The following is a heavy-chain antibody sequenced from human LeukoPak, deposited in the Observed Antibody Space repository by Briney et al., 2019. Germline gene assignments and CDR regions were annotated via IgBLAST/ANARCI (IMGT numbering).Heavy chain of an antibody. J-gene: IGHJ4*02. CDR2: INHSGST. CDR3: ARDRGRVAGEYFDY. V-gene: IGHV4-34*01. D-gene: IGHD6-19*01. Sequence: SETLSLTCAVYGGSFSGYYWSWIRQPPGKGLEWIGEINHSGSTNYNPSLKSRVTISLDTSKNQFSLKLSSVTAADTAVYYCARDRGRVAGEYFDYWGQGTLVTVSS. CDR1: GGSFSGYY.